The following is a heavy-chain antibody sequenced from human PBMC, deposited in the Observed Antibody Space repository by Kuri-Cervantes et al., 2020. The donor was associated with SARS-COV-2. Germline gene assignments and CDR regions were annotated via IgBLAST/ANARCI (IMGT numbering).Heavy chain of an antibody. Sequence: SETLSLTCTVSGGSISSYYWSWIRQPPGKGLEWIGYIYYSGSTNYNPSLKSRVTISVDTSKNQFSLKLSSVTAADTAVYYCARGWDYGSGSYYPRGDYSMDVWGQGTTVTVSS. CDR3: ARGWDYGSGSYYPRGDYSMDV. CDR1: GGSISSYY. D-gene: IGHD3-10*01. J-gene: IGHJ6*02. V-gene: IGHV4-59*01. CDR2: IYYSGST.